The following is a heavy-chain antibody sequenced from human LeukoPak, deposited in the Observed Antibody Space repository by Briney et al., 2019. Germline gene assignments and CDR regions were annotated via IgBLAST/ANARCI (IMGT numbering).Heavy chain of an antibody. J-gene: IGHJ6*02. CDR3: ARPNTAGGYYYGMDV. Sequence: GESLQISCKGSGYSFISYWIGWVRQMPGKGLEWMGIIYPGDSDTRYSPSFQGQVTISADKSITTAYLQWSSLKASDTAMYYCARPNTAGGYYYGMDVWGQGTTVTVSS. V-gene: IGHV5-51*01. D-gene: IGHD5-18*01. CDR1: GYSFISYW. CDR2: IYPGDSDT.